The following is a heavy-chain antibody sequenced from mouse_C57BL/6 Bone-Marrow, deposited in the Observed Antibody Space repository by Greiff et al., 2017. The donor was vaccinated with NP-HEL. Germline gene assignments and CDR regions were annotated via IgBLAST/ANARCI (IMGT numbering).Heavy chain of an antibody. J-gene: IGHJ4*01. CDR3: ARGEYYGSSYESYAMDY. Sequence: QVQLQQPGAELVRPGSSVKLSCKASGYTFTSYWMHWVKQRPIQGLEWIGNIDPSDSETHYNQKFKDKATLTVDKSSSTAYMQLSSLTSEDSAVYYCARGEYYGSSYESYAMDYWGQGTSVTVSS. CDR1: GYTFTSYW. V-gene: IGHV1-52*01. D-gene: IGHD1-1*01. CDR2: IDPSDSET.